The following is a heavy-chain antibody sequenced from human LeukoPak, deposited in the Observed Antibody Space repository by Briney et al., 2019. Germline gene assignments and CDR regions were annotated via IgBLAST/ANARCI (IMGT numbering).Heavy chain of an antibody. CDR3: ARIAVAGTVYFDY. D-gene: IGHD6-19*01. CDR2: ISGSGGST. Sequence: GGSLRLSCVASGFTFSSYWMSWVRQAPGRGLEWVSAISGSGGSTYYADSVKGRFTVSRDNSKNTLYLQMNSLRAEDTAVYYCARIAVAGTVYFDYWGQGTLVTVSS. V-gene: IGHV3-23*01. J-gene: IGHJ4*02. CDR1: GFTFSSYW.